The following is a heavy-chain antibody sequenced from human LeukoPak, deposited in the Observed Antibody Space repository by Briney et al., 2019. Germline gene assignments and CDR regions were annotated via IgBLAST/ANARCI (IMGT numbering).Heavy chain of an antibody. D-gene: IGHD3-22*01. V-gene: IGHV3-15*01. CDR2: IKSKTDGGTS. CDR1: GFTFSNAW. J-gene: IGHJ3*02. Sequence: GGSLRLSCAASGFTFSNAWMTWVRQAPGKGLEWVGRIKSKTDGGTSDYAAPVKGRFTISRDNAKNSLYLQMNSLRAEDTAVYYCARDGDYYDSRGDAFDIWGQGAMVTVAS. CDR3: ARDGDYYDSRGDAFDI.